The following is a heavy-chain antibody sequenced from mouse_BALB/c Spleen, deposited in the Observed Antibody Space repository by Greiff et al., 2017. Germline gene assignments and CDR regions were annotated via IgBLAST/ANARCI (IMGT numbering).Heavy chain of an antibody. CDR1: GFSLSTSGMG. Sequence: QVTLKVSGPGILQPSQTLSLTCSFSGFSLSTSGMGVSWIRQPSGKGLEWLAHIYWDDDKRYNPSLKSRLTISKDTSRNQVFLKITSVDTADTATYYCARRAQDSSGFAYWGQGTLVTVSA. J-gene: IGHJ3*01. CDR2: IYWDDDK. D-gene: IGHD3-2*01. V-gene: IGHV8-12*01. CDR3: ARRAQDSSGFAY.